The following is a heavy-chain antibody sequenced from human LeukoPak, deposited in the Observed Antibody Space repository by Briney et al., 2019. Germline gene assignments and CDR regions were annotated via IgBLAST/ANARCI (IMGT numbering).Heavy chain of an antibody. J-gene: IGHJ4*02. CDR1: GFTFSTYA. CDR3: AREQSGTRGSYTVDY. V-gene: IGHV3-23*01. CDR2: IRPDGDRT. D-gene: IGHD6-19*01. Sequence: GGSLRLSCAASGFTFSTYAIAWVRQGPGKGLEWVSAIRPDGDRTYYANSVRGRFTTSRDNSKDTVYLQINGLRVEDTAVYYCAREQSGTRGSYTVDYWGQGTLVTVSS.